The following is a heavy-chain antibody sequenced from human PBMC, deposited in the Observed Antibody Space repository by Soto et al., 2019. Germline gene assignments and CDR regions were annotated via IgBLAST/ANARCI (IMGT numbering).Heavy chain of an antibody. J-gene: IGHJ4*02. CDR3: ATSHSSSWSTVDY. CDR2: IYYSGNT. D-gene: IGHD6-13*01. CDR1: GGSISSSSYY. Sequence: QLQLQESGPGLVKPSETLSLTCTVSGGSISSSSYYWGWIRQPPGKGLEWIGSIYYSGNTYYNPSLKSRVTISVDTSKNQFSLKLSSVTAADTAVYHCATSHSSSWSTVDYWGQGTLVTVSS. V-gene: IGHV4-39*01.